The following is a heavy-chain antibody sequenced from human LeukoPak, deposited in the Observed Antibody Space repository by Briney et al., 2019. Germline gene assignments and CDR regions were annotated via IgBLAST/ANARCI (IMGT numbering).Heavy chain of an antibody. CDR3: ARPGITAFDI. CDR2: ISSSGSIT. D-gene: IGHD3-10*01. Sequence: GGSLRLSCVASGFTLSSHIINWVRQAPGKGLEWVSHISSSGSITYYGDSVKGRITISRDNAKNSVSLYMNSLRAEDSAVYYCARPGITAFDIWGRGTMVTVSS. V-gene: IGHV3-48*01. CDR1: GFTLSSHI. J-gene: IGHJ3*02.